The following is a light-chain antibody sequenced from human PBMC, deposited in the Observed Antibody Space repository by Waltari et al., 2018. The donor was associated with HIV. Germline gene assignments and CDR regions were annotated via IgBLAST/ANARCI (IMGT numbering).Light chain of an antibody. J-gene: IGKJ1*01. V-gene: IGKV2-28*01. Sequence: DIVMTQSPLSLSVNPGEPASISCRSNQSLLHSNGYTYLDWYVKKPGQSPQLLIFVASRRASGVPDRFSGSASGTDFPLKISRVEAEDVGVYYCMQAVEKWTFGPGTKVEI. CDR3: MQAVEKWT. CDR1: QSLLHSNGYTY. CDR2: VAS.